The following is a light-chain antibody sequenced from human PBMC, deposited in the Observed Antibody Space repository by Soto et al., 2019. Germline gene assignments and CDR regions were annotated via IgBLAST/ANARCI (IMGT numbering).Light chain of an antibody. V-gene: IGKV1-5*03. CDR1: QTISSW. CDR3: LQDYNYPWT. Sequence: DIQMTQSPSALSASVGDRVTITFRASQTISSWLAWYQQKPGEAPRLLIYQASSLETEVPSRFSGSGSGTEFTLTISSLQPEDFATYYCLQDYNYPWTFGQGTKVDIK. J-gene: IGKJ1*01. CDR2: QAS.